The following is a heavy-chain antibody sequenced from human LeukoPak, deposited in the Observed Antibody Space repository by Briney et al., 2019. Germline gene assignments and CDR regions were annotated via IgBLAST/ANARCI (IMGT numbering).Heavy chain of an antibody. D-gene: IGHD3-22*01. J-gene: IGHJ4*02. V-gene: IGHV1-69*04. Sequence: ASVKVSCKASGGTCSSYAISWVRQAPGQGLEWMGRIIPILGIANYAQKFQGRVTITADKSTSTAYMELSSLRSEDTAVYYCARAQGGDYYDSSGYYIDYWGQGTLVTVSS. CDR1: GGTCSSYA. CDR3: ARAQGGDYYDSSGYYIDY. CDR2: IIPILGIA.